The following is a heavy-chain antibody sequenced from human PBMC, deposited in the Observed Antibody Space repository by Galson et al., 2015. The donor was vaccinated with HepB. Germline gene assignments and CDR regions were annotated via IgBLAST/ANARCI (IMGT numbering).Heavy chain of an antibody. CDR2: ISSSSSTI. D-gene: IGHD3-16*02. CDR3: ARTRGGYTASVDYYYYMDV. J-gene: IGHJ6*03. Sequence: SLRLSCAASGFTFSSYSMNWVRQAPGKGLEWVSYISSSSSTIYYADSVKGRFTISRDNAKNSLYLQMNSLRDEDTAVYYCARTRGGYTASVDYYYYMDVWGKGTTVTVSS. CDR1: GFTFSSYS. V-gene: IGHV3-48*02.